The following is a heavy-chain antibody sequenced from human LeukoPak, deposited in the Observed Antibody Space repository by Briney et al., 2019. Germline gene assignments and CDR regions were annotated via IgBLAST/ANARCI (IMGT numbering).Heavy chain of an antibody. D-gene: IGHD4-11*01. J-gene: IGHJ6*03. V-gene: IGHV1-2*02. CDR1: GYTFTGYY. CDR3: ATSAGDYRAGHYYYMGV. Sequence: ASLKVSCKASGYTFTGYYFHWVRQAPGQGLEWMGWINPNTAGTNYAQKFLGGVSLTWDTSISTAYMELNRLTADDTAVYFCATSAGDYRAGHYYYMGVWGKGASVTVSS. CDR2: INPNTAGT.